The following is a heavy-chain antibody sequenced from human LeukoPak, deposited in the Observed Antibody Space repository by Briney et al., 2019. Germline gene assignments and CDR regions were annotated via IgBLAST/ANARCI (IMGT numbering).Heavy chain of an antibody. V-gene: IGHV7-4-1*02. J-gene: IGHJ4*02. D-gene: IGHD3-16*02. CDR3: ARAFQSLGGLSLPDY. Sequence: ASVKVSCKASGYSFTNYAMNWVRQAPGQGLEWMGWIHPSTGNPAYAQGFSGRFVFSLDTSVTTTYLQISSLKAEDTAAYFCARAFQSLGGLSLPDYWGQGTLVTVSS. CDR2: IHPSTGNP. CDR1: GYSFTNYA.